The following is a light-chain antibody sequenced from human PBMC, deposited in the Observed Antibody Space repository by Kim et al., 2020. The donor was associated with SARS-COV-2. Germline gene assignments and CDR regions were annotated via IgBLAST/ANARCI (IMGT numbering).Light chain of an antibody. V-gene: IGLV3-25*03. Sequence: SYELTQPPSVSVSPGQTARITCFGETLPKRYAYWYQHKPGQAPVLVIYKDIERPSGIPERFSGSSSGTTVTLTISGVQAEDEADYYCQSAGSSGVFGGGTQLTVL. CDR3: QSAGSSGV. CDR2: KDI. CDR1: TLPKRY. J-gene: IGLJ3*02.